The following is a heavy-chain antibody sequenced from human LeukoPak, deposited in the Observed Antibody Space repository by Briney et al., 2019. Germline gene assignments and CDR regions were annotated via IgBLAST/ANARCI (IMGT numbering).Heavy chain of an antibody. CDR2: IYYSGST. V-gene: IGHV4-39*07. Sequence: PSETLSLTCTVSGGSISSSSYYWGWIRQPPGKGLEWIGSIYYSGSTYYNPSLKSRVTISVDTSKNQFSLKLSSVTAADTAVYYCARGEARGSYWWDAFDIWGQGTMVTVSS. CDR1: GGSISSSSYY. CDR3: ARGEARGSYWWDAFDI. D-gene: IGHD1-26*01. J-gene: IGHJ3*02.